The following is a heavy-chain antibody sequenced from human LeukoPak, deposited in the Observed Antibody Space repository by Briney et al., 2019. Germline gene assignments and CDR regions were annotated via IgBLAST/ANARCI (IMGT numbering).Heavy chain of an antibody. D-gene: IGHD6-19*01. V-gene: IGHV1-46*01. Sequence: ASVKVSCKASGYTFTSYYLHWVRQAPGQGLEWMGVITASGGGTTYAQKFQGRVTMTRDTSSSTVYMELTSLRSEDTAVYYCARGNFGMAVAGRALDYWGRGTLVSVSS. CDR2: ITASGGGT. CDR3: ARGNFGMAVAGRALDY. CDR1: GYTFTSYY. J-gene: IGHJ4*02.